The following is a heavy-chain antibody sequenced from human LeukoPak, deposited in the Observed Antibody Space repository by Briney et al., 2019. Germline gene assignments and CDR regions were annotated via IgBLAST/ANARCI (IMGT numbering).Heavy chain of an antibody. CDR3: AKERRADGDYISAFDI. CDR2: ISGSGVST. CDR1: GFTFSRYA. D-gene: IGHD4-17*01. Sequence: PGGSLRLSCAASGFTFSRYAMSWVRQAPGKGLEWVSSISGSGVSTYYADSVKGRFTISRDNSKNTLYLQMNSLRAEDTAVYYCAKERRADGDYISAFDIWGQGTMVTVSS. J-gene: IGHJ3*02. V-gene: IGHV3-23*01.